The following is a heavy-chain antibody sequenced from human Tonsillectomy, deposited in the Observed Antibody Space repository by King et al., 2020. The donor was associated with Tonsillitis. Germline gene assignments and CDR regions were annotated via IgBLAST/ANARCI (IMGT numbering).Heavy chain of an antibody. V-gene: IGHV3-21*01. D-gene: IGHD6-6*01. J-gene: IGHJ6*02. CDR1: GFTFSSYS. CDR2: ISSSSSYI. CDR3: AREFVAARRYYYGMDV. Sequence: VQLVESGGGLVKPGGSLRLSCAASGFTFSSYSMNWVRQAPGKGLEWVSSISSSSSYIYYADSVKGRFTISRDNAKNSLYLQMNSLRAEDTAVYYCAREFVAARRYYYGMDVWGQGTTVTVSS.